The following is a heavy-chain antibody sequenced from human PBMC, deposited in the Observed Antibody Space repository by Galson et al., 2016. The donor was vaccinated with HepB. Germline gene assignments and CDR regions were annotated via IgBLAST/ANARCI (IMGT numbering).Heavy chain of an antibody. CDR2: ISSSSRYI. CDR1: GFTVSSYY. CDR3: ARGHYDFWSGPSRRAFDI. Sequence: SLRLSCAASGFTVSSYYMSWVRQAPGKGLEWVSSISSSSRYIYYADSLKGRFTISRDNAKNSLYLQMNSLRAEDTAVYYCARGHYDFWSGPSRRAFDIWGQGTMVTVSS. J-gene: IGHJ3*02. V-gene: IGHV3-21*01. D-gene: IGHD3-3*01.